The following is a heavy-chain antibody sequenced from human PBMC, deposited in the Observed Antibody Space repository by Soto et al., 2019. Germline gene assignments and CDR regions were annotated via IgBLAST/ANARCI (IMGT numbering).Heavy chain of an antibody. D-gene: IGHD1-1*01. J-gene: IGHJ1*01. CDR3: ARDPTTTTGYFHH. V-gene: IGHV1-2*04. Sequence: QVQLVQSGAEVKKPGASVKVSCKASGYTFIAYYIHWVRQAPGQGLEWMGCINPNSGVTNYAQQFQGWVTMTRDTSINTAYMELSRLKSDDTAVYYCARDPTTTTGYFHHCGQGTLVTVSS. CDR2: INPNSGVT. CDR1: GYTFIAYY.